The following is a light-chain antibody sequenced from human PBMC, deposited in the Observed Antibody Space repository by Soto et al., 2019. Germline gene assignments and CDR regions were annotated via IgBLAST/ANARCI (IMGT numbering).Light chain of an antibody. CDR2: QDS. Sequence: SYELTQPPSVSVSPGQTASITCSGDKLGDKYACCYQQKPGQSPVLVIYQDSKRPSGIPERFSGSNSGNTATLTISGTQAMDEADYYCQAWDSSTAHVVFGGGTKLTVL. V-gene: IGLV3-1*01. CDR3: QAWDSSTAHVV. CDR1: KLGDKY. J-gene: IGLJ2*01.